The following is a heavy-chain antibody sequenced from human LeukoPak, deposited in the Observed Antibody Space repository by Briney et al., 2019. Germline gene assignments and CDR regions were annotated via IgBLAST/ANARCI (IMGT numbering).Heavy chain of an antibody. CDR3: ARDKSRFGSGWFGFDY. J-gene: IGHJ4*02. CDR2: IRAYNGNT. V-gene: IGHV1-18*01. Sequence: ASVKLSCKVSGYTFTSYGISWVRQAPGQGREWMGWIRAYNGNTIYTQELQGRVTMHTDTSTSTAYIKRRSLRSEDTAVYYCARDKSRFGSGWFGFDYWGQGTLVTVSS. D-gene: IGHD6-19*01. CDR1: GYTFTSYG.